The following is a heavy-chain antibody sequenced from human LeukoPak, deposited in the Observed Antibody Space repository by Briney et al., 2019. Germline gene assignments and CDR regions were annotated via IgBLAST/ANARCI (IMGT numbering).Heavy chain of an antibody. CDR2: IYYSGST. V-gene: IGHV4-31*03. D-gene: IGHD3-10*01. CDR3: ARVAGLWFGEFYFDY. CDR1: GGSISSGGYY. J-gene: IGHJ4*02. Sequence: SETLSLTCTVSGGSISSGGYYWSWIRQHPGKGLEWIGYIYYSGSTYYNPSLKSRVTISVDTSKNQFSLKLSSVTAADTAVCYCARVAGLWFGEFYFDYWGQGTLVTVSS.